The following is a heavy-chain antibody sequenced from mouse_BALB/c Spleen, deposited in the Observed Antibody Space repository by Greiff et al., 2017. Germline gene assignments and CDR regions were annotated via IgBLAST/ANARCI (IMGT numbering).Heavy chain of an antibody. V-gene: IGHV5-9-3*01. Sequence: EVQVVESGGGLVKPGGSLKLSCAASGFTFSSYAMSWVRQTPEKRLEWVATISSGGSYTYYPDSVKGRFTISRDNAKNTLYLQMSSLRSEDTAMYYCARDYRYDYYFDYWGQGTTLTVSS. CDR3: ARDYRYDYYFDY. D-gene: IGHD2-14*01. CDR1: GFTFSSYA. CDR2: ISSGGSYT. J-gene: IGHJ2*01.